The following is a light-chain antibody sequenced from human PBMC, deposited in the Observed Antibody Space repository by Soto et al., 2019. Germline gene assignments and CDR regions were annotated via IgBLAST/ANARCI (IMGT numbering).Light chain of an antibody. CDR1: SSDAGGYNY. V-gene: IGLV2-14*01. CDR3: SSYTSSSTYV. Sequence: QSVLTQPASVSGSPGQSITISCTGTSSDAGGYNYVSWHQQHPGKAPKLMIYDVSNRPSGVSNRFSGSKSGNTASLTISGLQADDEADYYCSSYTSSSTYVFGTGTKVTVL. CDR2: DVS. J-gene: IGLJ1*01.